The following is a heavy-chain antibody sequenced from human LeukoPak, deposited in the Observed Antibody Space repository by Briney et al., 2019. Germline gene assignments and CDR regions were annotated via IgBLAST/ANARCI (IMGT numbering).Heavy chain of an antibody. CDR1: GGTFSNHA. D-gene: IGHD6-6*01. Sequence: SVNVSCKASGGTFSNHAVSWVRQAPGQGLEWMGGIIPIFGTANYAQKFQGRVTITADESTSTVYMELSSMRSEDTAVYYCARGSSRDNWFDPWGQGTLVTVSS. V-gene: IGHV1-69*01. J-gene: IGHJ5*02. CDR3: ARGSSRDNWFDP. CDR2: IIPIFGTA.